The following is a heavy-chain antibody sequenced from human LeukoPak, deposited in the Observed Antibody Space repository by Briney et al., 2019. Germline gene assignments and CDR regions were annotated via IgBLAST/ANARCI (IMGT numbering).Heavy chain of an antibody. CDR1: GYTFTGYY. Sequence: ASVKVSCKASGYTFTGYYMHWVRQAPGQGLEWMGWINPNSGGTNYSQKFQGRVTMTRDTSISTAYMELSRLRSDDTAVYYCARALPYGYSSSWVDHWGQGTLVTVSS. J-gene: IGHJ4*02. V-gene: IGHV1-2*02. CDR3: ARALPYGYSSSWVDH. CDR2: INPNSGGT. D-gene: IGHD6-13*01.